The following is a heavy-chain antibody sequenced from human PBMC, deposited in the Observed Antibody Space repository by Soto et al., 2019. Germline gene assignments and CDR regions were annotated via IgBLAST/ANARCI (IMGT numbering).Heavy chain of an antibody. D-gene: IGHD5-12*01. V-gene: IGHV4-39*01. Sequence: ETLSLTCTVSGGSIKVSGYYWGWIRQPPGKGLEWVATIYYSGTTYYNPSLKSRLTISLDTSRNQFSLDLTSVTAADTAVYYCARLAYSHYSTWGQGTLVTVSS. CDR2: IYYSGTT. CDR3: ARLAYSHYST. J-gene: IGHJ4*02. CDR1: GGSIKVSGYY.